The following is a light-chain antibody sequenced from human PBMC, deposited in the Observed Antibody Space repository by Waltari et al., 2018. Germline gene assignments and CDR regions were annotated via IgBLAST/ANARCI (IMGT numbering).Light chain of an antibody. CDR1: SSDIGGYNY. J-gene: IGLJ3*02. CDR3: SSYTSSNTWV. CDR2: DVT. Sequence: QSALTQPASVSGSPGQSITISCIGTSSDIGGYNYVSWYQQHPGKAPTVMIYDVTKRPSGVSNRFCGSKSGSTASLTISGLQAEDEADYYCSSYTSSNTWVFGGGTKLTVL. V-gene: IGLV2-14*01.